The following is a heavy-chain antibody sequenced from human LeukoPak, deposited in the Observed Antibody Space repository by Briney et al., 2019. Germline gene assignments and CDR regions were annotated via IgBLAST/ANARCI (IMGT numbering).Heavy chain of an antibody. CDR1: GGTFSSYA. V-gene: IGHV1-69*06. CDR3: AMNSNGITLWYFDY. CDR2: IIPIFGTA. Sequence: ASVKVSCKASGGTFSSYAISWVRQAPGQGLEWMGGIIPIFGTANYAQKFQGRVTITADKSTSTAYMELSSLRSEDTAVYYCAMNSNGITLWYFDYWGQGTLVTVSS. D-gene: IGHD1-20*01. J-gene: IGHJ4*02.